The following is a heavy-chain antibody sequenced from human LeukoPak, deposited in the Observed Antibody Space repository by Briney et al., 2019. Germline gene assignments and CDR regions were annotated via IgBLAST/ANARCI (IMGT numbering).Heavy chain of an antibody. CDR2: INPSGST. V-gene: IGHV4-34*01. D-gene: IGHD5-18*01. Sequence: SETLSLTCAVYGGSFSGYYWSWIRQPPGKGLEWIGEINPSGSTNYNPSLKSRVTISVDTSKNQFFLKLSSVTAADTAVYYCARALKGGYSYGIYYYYYYMDVWGKGTTVTISS. CDR3: ARALKGGYSYGIYYYYYYMDV. J-gene: IGHJ6*03. CDR1: GGSFSGYY.